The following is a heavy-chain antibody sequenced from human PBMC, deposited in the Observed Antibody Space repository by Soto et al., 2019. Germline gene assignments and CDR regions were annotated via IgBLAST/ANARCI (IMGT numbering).Heavy chain of an antibody. CDR2: IKTSAGGGAT. CDR1: GFSFNEAW. Sequence: ESAGGLVKPGGSLRLSCVASGFSFNEAWMNWVRQAPGEGLEWVGRIKTSAGGGATDYAAPVQGRFTISRDDSKNALYLHMNSRRTEDTAIYSCTTGSVEGIWGQGTTVTVSS. D-gene: IGHD2-15*01. CDR3: TTGSVEGI. V-gene: IGHV3-15*07. J-gene: IGHJ6*02.